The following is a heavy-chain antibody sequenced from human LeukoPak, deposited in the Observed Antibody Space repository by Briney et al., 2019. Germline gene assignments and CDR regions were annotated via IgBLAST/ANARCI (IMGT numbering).Heavy chain of an antibody. CDR2: ISGSGGST. J-gene: IGHJ4*02. D-gene: IGHD3-22*01. V-gene: IGHV3-23*01. CDR1: GFTFSSYA. CDR3: AKARDYYDSSGYYLAYYFDY. Sequence: PGGSLRLSCAASGFTFSSYAVSWVRQAPGKGLEWVSAISGSGGSTYYADSVKGRFTISRDNSKNTLYLQMNSLRAEDTAVYYCAKARDYYDSSGYYLAYYFDYWGQGTLVTVSS.